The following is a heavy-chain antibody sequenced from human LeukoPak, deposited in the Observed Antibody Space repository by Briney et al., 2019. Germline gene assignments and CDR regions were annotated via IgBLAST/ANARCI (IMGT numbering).Heavy chain of an antibody. CDR2: ISSSSSYI. CDR1: GFTFSSYS. Sequence: PGGSLRLSCAASGFTFSSYSMNWVRQAPGKGLEWVSSISSSSSYIYYADSVKGRFTISRDNAKNSLYLQMNSLRAEDTAVYYCARDEIAAKHAYAFDIWGQGTMVTVSS. CDR3: ARDEIAAKHAYAFDI. V-gene: IGHV3-21*01. J-gene: IGHJ3*02. D-gene: IGHD6-13*01.